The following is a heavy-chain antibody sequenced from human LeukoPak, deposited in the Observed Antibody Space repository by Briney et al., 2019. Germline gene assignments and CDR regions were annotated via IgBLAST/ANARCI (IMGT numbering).Heavy chain of an antibody. CDR1: GGSISSYY. J-gene: IGHJ4*02. Sequence: PSETLSLTCTVSGGSISSYYWSWIRQPPGKGLEWIGYIYYSGSTNYNPSLKSRVTISVDTSKNQSSLKLSSVTAADTAVYYCASRPGGYCSSTSCYVWVYWGQGTLVTVSS. CDR2: IYYSGST. D-gene: IGHD2-2*01. CDR3: ASRPGGYCSSTSCYVWVY. V-gene: IGHV4-59*12.